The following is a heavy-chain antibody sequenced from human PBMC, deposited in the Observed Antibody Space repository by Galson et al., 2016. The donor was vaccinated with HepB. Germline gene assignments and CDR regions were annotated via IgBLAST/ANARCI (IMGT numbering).Heavy chain of an antibody. Sequence: TLSLTCTVSGGSISSGGYYWSWIRQHPGKGPEWTGYIYFRGSSYYNPSLKSRATISVDTSKNPFSLRLSSVTAADTAVYYCARGRLNYYGSGNYYPAAFDIWGQGTMVTVSS. V-gene: IGHV4-31*03. D-gene: IGHD3-10*01. CDR1: GGSISSGGYY. CDR2: IYFRGSS. CDR3: ARGRLNYYGSGNYYPAAFDI. J-gene: IGHJ3*02.